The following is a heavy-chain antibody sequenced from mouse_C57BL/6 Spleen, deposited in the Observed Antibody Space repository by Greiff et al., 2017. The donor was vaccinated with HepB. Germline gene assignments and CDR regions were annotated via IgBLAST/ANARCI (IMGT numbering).Heavy chain of an antibody. Sequence: QVQLQQPGAELVRPGSSVKLSCKASGYTFTSYWMHWVKQRPIQGLEWIGNIDPSDSETHYNQKFKDKATLTVDKSSSTAYMQLSSLTSEDSAVYYCARRKVVGYFDYWGQGTTLTVSS. J-gene: IGHJ2*01. CDR1: GYTFTSYW. D-gene: IGHD1-1*01. V-gene: IGHV1-52*01. CDR3: ARRKVVGYFDY. CDR2: IDPSDSET.